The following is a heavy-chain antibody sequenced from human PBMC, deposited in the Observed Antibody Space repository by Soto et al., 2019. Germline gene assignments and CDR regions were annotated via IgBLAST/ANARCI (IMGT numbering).Heavy chain of an antibody. Sequence: GASVKVSCKASGYTFTSYYMHWVRQAPGQGLEWMGWISAYNGDTNYPQKLQGRVTMTTDTSTSTAYMELRSLRSDDTAVYYCATHYDILPNWFDPWGQGTLVTVSS. CDR3: ATHYDILPNWFDP. D-gene: IGHD3-9*01. CDR2: ISAYNGDT. J-gene: IGHJ5*02. V-gene: IGHV1-18*04. CDR1: GYTFTSYY.